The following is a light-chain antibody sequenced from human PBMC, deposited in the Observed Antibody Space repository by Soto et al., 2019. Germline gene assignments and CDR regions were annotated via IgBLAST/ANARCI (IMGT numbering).Light chain of an antibody. V-gene: IGLV2-8*01. CDR3: SSFAGSHYV. CDR1: SSDVGGYEY. J-gene: IGLJ1*01. Sequence: QSALTQPPSASASPGQSVTISCTGTSSDVGGYEYVSWYQQHPGKAPKLIIYEVLKWPSGVPDRFSGSKSANTASLTVSGLQAEDEADYYCSSFAGSHYVFGTGTKLTVL. CDR2: EVL.